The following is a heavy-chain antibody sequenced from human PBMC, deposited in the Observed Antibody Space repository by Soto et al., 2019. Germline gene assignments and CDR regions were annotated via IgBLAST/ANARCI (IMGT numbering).Heavy chain of an antibody. J-gene: IGHJ4*02. Sequence: SETLSLTCTVSGASISSSSYYWGWIRQPPGKGLEWIGSVYYSGTTYYNPSLKSRVTISVDTSKSQFSLKLNSVTAADTAVYYCARPYSSGWNPFDYWGQGTLVTVSS. CDR1: GASISSSSYY. CDR3: ARPYSSGWNPFDY. V-gene: IGHV4-39*01. D-gene: IGHD6-19*01. CDR2: VYYSGTT.